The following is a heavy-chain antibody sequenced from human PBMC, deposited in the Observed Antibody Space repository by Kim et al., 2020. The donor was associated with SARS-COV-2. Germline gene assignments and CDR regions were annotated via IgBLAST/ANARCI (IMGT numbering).Heavy chain of an antibody. CDR3: AREYSNSGVDY. V-gene: IGHV6-1*01. D-gene: IGHD6-13*01. J-gene: IGHJ4*02. CDR2: N. Sequence: NGKAVPVKNRITISPDTTKNQFSLQLNSVTPEDTAGYYCAREYSNSGVDYWGQGTLVTVSS.